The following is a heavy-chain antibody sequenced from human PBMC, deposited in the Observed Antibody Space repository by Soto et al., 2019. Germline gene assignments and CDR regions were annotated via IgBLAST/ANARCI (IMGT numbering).Heavy chain of an antibody. Sequence: QVQLVQSGAEVKKPGSSVKVSCKASGGTFSSYAISWVRQAPGQGLEWMGGIIPIFGTANYAQKFQGRVTVAADESTSRAYRGLSSLRSGDTAVYNCARRGYYYGSGSSSDRPDQWGMDVWGQGTTVTGSS. CDR1: GGTFSSYA. CDR2: IIPIFGTA. D-gene: IGHD3-10*01. V-gene: IGHV1-69*12. CDR3: ARRGYYYGSGSSSDRPDQWGMDV. J-gene: IGHJ6*02.